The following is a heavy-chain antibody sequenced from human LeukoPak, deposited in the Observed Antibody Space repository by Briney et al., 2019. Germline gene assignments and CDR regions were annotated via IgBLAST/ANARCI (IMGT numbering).Heavy chain of an antibody. CDR2: INPNGDAT. Sequence: ASVKVSCKTSGYTFTRYLIHWVRQAPGQGLEWVGTINPNGDATNYAPRLQGRLTLTQDTSTSTVYMELRGLTPDDTAVYYCARPLFCAFDNCGYWLDPWGPGTLVTVSS. CDR1: GYTFTRYL. CDR3: ARPLFCAFDNCGYWLDP. J-gene: IGHJ5*02. D-gene: IGHD1-20*01. V-gene: IGHV1-46*01.